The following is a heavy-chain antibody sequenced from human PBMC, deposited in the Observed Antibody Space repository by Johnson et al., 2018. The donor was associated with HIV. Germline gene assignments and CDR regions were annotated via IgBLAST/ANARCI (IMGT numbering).Heavy chain of an antibody. Sequence: VQLVESGGGLVQPGRSLRLSCAASGFTFDDYAMHWVRQAPGKGLEWVSAIGTAGDTYYPGSVKGRFTISRENAKNSLYLQMNSLRAEDTAVYYCARESALTGDSLGFDIWGQGTMVTVSS. D-gene: IGHD7-27*01. CDR1: GFTFDDYA. V-gene: IGHV3-13*01. J-gene: IGHJ3*02. CDR2: IGTAGDT. CDR3: ARESALTGDSLGFDI.